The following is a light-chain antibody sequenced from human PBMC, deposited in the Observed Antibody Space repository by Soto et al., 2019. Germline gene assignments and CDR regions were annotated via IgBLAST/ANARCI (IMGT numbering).Light chain of an antibody. J-gene: IGLJ3*02. Sequence: QSVQTQPASVSGSPGQSITISCTGTSSDVGAYNFVSWYQQHPGEVPKLMIYEVSNRPSGISNRFSGSKSANTASLTISGLQAEDEADYYCSSYTSSNSWVFGGGTKLTVL. V-gene: IGLV2-14*01. CDR1: SSDVGAYNF. CDR2: EVS. CDR3: SSYTSSNSWV.